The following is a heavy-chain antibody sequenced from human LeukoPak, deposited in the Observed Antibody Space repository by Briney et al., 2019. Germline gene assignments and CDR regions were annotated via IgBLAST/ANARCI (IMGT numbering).Heavy chain of an antibody. CDR2: IRGKTDGETT. D-gene: IGHD5-18*01. J-gene: IGHJ6*03. V-gene: IGHV3-15*01. CDR1: GFSFNNAW. Sequence: GGSLRLSCAASGFSFNNAWMTWVRQAPGKRLEWVGRIRGKTDGETTDYAAPVQGRFTISRDDSKDTLYLQMNSLRAEDTAVYYCAKVGGYSYGALYYYMDVWGKGTTVTVSS. CDR3: AKVGGYSYGALYYYMDV.